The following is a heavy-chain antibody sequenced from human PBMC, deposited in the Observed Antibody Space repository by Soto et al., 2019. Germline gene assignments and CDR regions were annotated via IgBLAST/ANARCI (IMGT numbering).Heavy chain of an antibody. CDR1: GGTFSSYA. D-gene: IGHD6-19*01. J-gene: IGHJ2*01. Sequence: SVKVSCKASGGTFSSYAISWVRQAPGQGLEWMGGIIPIFGTANYAQKFQGRVTITADESTSTAYMGLSSLRSEDTAVYYCASALIAVAGTFYWYFDLWGRGTLVTVSS. CDR2: IIPIFGTA. V-gene: IGHV1-69*13. CDR3: ASALIAVAGTFYWYFDL.